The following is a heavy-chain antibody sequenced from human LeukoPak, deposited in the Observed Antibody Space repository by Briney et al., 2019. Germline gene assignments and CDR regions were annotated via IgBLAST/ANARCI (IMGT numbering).Heavy chain of an antibody. V-gene: IGHV4-4*07. J-gene: IGHJ4*02. D-gene: IGHD6-13*01. CDR2: IYTSGST. CDR1: GGSISNFY. CDR3: ARETTGAGTARPLDY. Sequence: KPSETLSLTCTVSGGSISNFYWSWIRQPAGKTLEWIGRIYTSGSTNYNPSLKSRVTMSVDTSKNQFSLKLSSVTAADTAVYFCARETTGAGTARPLDYWGQGTLVTVSS.